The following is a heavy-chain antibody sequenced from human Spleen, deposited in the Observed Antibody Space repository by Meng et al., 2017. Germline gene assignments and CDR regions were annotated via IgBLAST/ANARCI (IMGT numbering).Heavy chain of an antibody. CDR2: INNDGKNT. Sequence: GESLKISCGASGFTFNSCGMTWVRQAPGKGLEWVSTINNDGKNTHYADSVKGRFIISRDNSKDTFYLEMNRLRAEDTAIYYCARVGYYDSSNYYAYFQHWGQGTLVTVSS. D-gene: IGHD3-22*01. CDR1: GFTFNSCG. CDR3: ARVGYYDSSNYYAYFQH. V-gene: IGHV3-23*01. J-gene: IGHJ1*01.